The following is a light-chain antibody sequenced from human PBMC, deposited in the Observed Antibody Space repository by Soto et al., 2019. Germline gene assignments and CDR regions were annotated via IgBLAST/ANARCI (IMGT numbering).Light chain of an antibody. V-gene: IGKV3-15*01. Sequence: EVLMTQSQATLSVSPGERVTVSCRASQSIGSNLAWYQQKPGQAPRLLIYGASTRVIGVPDRFSGGRSGTEFTLTISSLQSEDIAVYFCQQYNDWPPYTFGQGTKLEIK. CDR2: GAS. J-gene: IGKJ2*01. CDR1: QSIGSN. CDR3: QQYNDWPPYT.